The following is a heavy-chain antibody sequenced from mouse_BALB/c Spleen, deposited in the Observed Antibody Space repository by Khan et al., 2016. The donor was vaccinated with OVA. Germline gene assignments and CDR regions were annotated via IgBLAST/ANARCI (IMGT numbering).Heavy chain of an antibody. CDR3: ANHGRSSAWLTY. V-gene: IGHV1-7*01. Sequence: QIQLVQSGAELAKPGASVKMSCKASGYTFTSYWMHWVKQRPGQGLEWIGYINPSTGYTEYNQRFKDKATLTADKSSSTAYMQLSSLTSEESAVYYCANHGRSSAWLTYWGQGTLVTVSA. J-gene: IGHJ3*01. CDR2: INPSTGYT. CDR1: GYTFTSYW.